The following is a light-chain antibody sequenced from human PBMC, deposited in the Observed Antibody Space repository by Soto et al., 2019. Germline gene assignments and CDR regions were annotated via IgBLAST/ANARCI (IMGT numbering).Light chain of an antibody. Sequence: EIVMTQSPATLSVSPGERATLSCRASQSVSSNLAWYQQKPGQAPRLLIYGASTRATGIPARFSGSGSGTEFTLTISRLQSEDFAVYYCQQYNNWPRTFGQGTKVEIQ. CDR2: GAS. J-gene: IGKJ1*01. V-gene: IGKV3-15*01. CDR3: QQYNNWPRT. CDR1: QSVSSN.